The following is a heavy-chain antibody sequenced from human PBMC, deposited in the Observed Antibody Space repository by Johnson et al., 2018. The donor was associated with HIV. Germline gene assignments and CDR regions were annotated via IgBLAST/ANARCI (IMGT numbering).Heavy chain of an antibody. D-gene: IGHD1-1*01. CDR3: ARGLFFCLLSLGPASSVLELEDNVRGLLGLHWAV. Sequence: QVQLVESGGGLVKPGGSLRLSCEASGFSFSDYYMSWIRQAPGKGLEWISYMSSSGSTIYHAESVKGRFTISRDNAKNSLYLQMNSLRAEDTAVYYCARGLFFCLLSLGPASSVLELEDNVRGLLGLHWAVWG. V-gene: IGHV3-11*04. CDR2: MSSSGSTI. J-gene: IGHJ6*02. CDR1: GFSFSDYY.